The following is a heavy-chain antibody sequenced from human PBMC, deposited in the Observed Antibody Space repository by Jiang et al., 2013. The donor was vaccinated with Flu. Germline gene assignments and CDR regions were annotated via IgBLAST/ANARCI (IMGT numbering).Heavy chain of an antibody. V-gene: IGHV4-59*01. Sequence: GLVKPSETLSLTCTVSGGSISSYYWSWIRQPPGKGLEWIGYIYYSGSTNYNPSLKSRVTISVDTSKNQFSLKLSSVTAADTAXYYCARVTLAAAGGWFDPWGQGTLVTVSS. CDR3: ARVTLAAAGGWFDP. J-gene: IGHJ5*02. CDR2: IYYSGST. CDR1: GGSISSYY. D-gene: IGHD6-13*01.